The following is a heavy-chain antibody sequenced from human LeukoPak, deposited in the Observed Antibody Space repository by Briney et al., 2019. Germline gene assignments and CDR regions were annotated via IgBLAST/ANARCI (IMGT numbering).Heavy chain of an antibody. D-gene: IGHD5-24*01. Sequence: GGSLRLSCAASGFTFSSYAMNWARQAPGKGLEWVAVISYDGSNKYYADSVKGRFTISRDNSKNTLYPQMNSLRAEDTAVYYCAKDKKEIGRWLQSQDYWGQGTLVTVSS. CDR1: GFTFSSYA. V-gene: IGHV3-30*18. J-gene: IGHJ4*02. CDR3: AKDKKEIGRWLQSQDY. CDR2: ISYDGSNK.